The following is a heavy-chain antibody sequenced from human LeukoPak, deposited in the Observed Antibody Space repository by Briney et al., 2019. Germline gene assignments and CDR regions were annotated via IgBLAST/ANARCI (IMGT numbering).Heavy chain of an antibody. Sequence: ASVKVSCKASGYTFTGYYMRWVRQAPGQGLEWMGWINPNSGGTNYAQKFQGRVTMTRDTSISTAYMELSRLRSDDTAVYYCASSWQGADEYYDFWSGLMDVWGKGTTVTVSS. CDR3: ASSWQGADEYYDFWSGLMDV. CDR1: GYTFTGYY. D-gene: IGHD3-3*01. V-gene: IGHV1-2*02. J-gene: IGHJ6*04. CDR2: INPNSGGT.